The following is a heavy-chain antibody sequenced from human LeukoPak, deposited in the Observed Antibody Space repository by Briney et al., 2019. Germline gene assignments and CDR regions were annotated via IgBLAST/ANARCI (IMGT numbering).Heavy chain of an antibody. CDR2: ISWNSGSI. V-gene: IGHV3-9*01. J-gene: IGHJ6*03. Sequence: GRSLRLSCAASGFTFDDYAMHWVRQAPGKGLEWVSGISWNSGSIGYADSVKGRFTISRDNAKNSLYLQMNSLRAEDTALYYCAKDMVGFLYYYMDVWGKGTTVTVSS. D-gene: IGHD2-15*01. CDR1: GFTFDDYA. CDR3: AKDMVGFLYYYMDV.